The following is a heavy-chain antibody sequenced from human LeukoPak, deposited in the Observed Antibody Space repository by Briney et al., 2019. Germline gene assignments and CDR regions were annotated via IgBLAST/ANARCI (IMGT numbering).Heavy chain of an antibody. Sequence: ASVKVSCKVSGYTLTELSMHWVRQAPGKGLEWMGGFDPEDGETIYAQKFQGRVTMTEDTSTDTAYMELSSLRSEDTAVYYCATGQGIAAAGSGLGFDYWGQGTLVTVSS. D-gene: IGHD6-13*01. J-gene: IGHJ4*02. CDR2: FDPEDGET. CDR1: GYTLTELS. V-gene: IGHV1-24*01. CDR3: ATGQGIAAAGSGLGFDY.